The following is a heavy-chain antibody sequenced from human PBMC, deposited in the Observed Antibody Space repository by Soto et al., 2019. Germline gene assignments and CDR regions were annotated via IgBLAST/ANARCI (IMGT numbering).Heavy chain of an antibody. CDR1: GGSISSGGYY. V-gene: IGHV4-31*03. CDR2: IYYSGST. J-gene: IGHJ5*02. Sequence: PSETLSLTCTVSGGSISSGGYYWSWIRQHPGKGLEWIGYIYYSGSTYYNPSLKSRVTISVDTSKNQFSLKLSSVTAADTAVYYCAREGGSLNWFDPWGQGTLVTVSS. CDR3: AREGGSLNWFDP. D-gene: IGHD1-26*01.